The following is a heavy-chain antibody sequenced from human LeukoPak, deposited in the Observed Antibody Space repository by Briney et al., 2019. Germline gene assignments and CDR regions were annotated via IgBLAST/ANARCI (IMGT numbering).Heavy chain of an antibody. V-gene: IGHV3-23*01. CDR2: ISASGGNT. CDR3: AKDGSSCSWYSGDFDY. CDR1: GFTFDIYA. Sequence: PGGSLRLSCVASGFTFDIYAMTWVRQAPGKGLEWVSSISASGGNTYYIESVKGRFTISRDNSKNTVYLQMNSLRAEDTAVYYCAKDGSSCSWYSGDFDYWGQGTLVTVSS. D-gene: IGHD6-13*01. J-gene: IGHJ4*02.